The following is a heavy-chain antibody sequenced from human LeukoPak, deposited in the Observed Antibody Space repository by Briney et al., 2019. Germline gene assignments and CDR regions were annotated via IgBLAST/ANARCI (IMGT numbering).Heavy chain of an antibody. Sequence: PGGSLRLSCAASGFTVSNTYMSWVRQAPGKGLEWVAIIYEDGGTFYADSVKGRFTISRDNFNNTLLFQMNSLRAEDTAVYFCARDLGSSRGWFDPWGQGSLVTVSS. D-gene: IGHD6-13*01. CDR3: ARDLGSSRGWFDP. V-gene: IGHV3-66*01. CDR1: GFTVSNTY. J-gene: IGHJ5*02. CDR2: IYEDGGT.